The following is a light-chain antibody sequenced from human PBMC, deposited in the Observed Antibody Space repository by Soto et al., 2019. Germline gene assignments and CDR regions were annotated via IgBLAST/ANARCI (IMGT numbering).Light chain of an antibody. CDR1: QSINIH. V-gene: IGKV3D-15*01. J-gene: IGKJ1*01. CDR3: QQYNNWPRT. CDR2: GAS. Sequence: EIVRTQSPATLSVSPGEGATLFCRAGQSINIHLAWYQQKPGQAPMLLIYGASARATGIPAKFSGSGSGTDFTLTISSLQSEDFAVYYCQQYNNWPRTFGQGTKVDIK.